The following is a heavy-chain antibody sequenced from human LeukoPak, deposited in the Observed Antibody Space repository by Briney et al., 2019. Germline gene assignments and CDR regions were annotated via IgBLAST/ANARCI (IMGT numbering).Heavy chain of an antibody. CDR1: GYTFTSYG. V-gene: IGHV1-18*01. Sequence: ASVKVSSKASGYTFTSYGISWVRQAPGQGLEWMGWISAYNGNTNYAQKLQGRVTMTRDTSTSTAYMELRSLRSDDTAVYYCARDGEVAGFIEYYFDYWGQGTLVTVSS. D-gene: IGHD6-19*01. CDR3: ARDGEVAGFIEYYFDY. J-gene: IGHJ4*02. CDR2: ISAYNGNT.